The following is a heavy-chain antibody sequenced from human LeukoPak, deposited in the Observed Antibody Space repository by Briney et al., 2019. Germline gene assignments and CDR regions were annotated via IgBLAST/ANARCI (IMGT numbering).Heavy chain of an antibody. V-gene: IGHV3-30*02. Sequence: GGSLRHSYAAPGFTYISYGIHLVHQAAGSGLVWLACIQYDGSNKYCADSVKCRLIISRDNSKNTVYLQMNNLRSEDTPVYYCAKDSFSGGFYISNFDYWRQGTPVTVSS. CDR1: GFTYISYG. CDR2: IQYDGSNK. D-gene: IGHD3-22*01. J-gene: IGHJ4*02. CDR3: AKDSFSGGFYISNFDY.